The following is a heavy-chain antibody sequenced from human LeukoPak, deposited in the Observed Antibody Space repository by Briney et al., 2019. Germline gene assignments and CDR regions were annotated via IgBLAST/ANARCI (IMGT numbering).Heavy chain of an antibody. V-gene: IGHV4-59*02. Sequence: SETLSLTCTVSGASVSSYYWSWIRQPPGKGPEWIGYFSYSGSTNYNPSLKSRVTISVDTSKNQFSLNLSSVTAADTAVCYCARGPLDSGYTYFDYRGQGTLVSVAS. J-gene: IGHJ4*02. D-gene: IGHD5-12*01. CDR2: FSYSGST. CDR1: GASVSSYY. CDR3: ARGPLDSGYTYFDY.